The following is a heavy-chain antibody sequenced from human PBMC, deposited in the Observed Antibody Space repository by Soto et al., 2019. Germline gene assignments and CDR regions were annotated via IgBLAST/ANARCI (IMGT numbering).Heavy chain of an antibody. V-gene: IGHV4-4*02. CDR2: IYHSGST. D-gene: IGHD3-9*01. J-gene: IGHJ4*02. Sequence: SETLSLTCAVSGGSISSSNWWSWVRQPPGKGLEWIGEIYHSGSTNYNPSLKSRVTISVDKSKNQFSLKLSSVTAADTAVYYCARRIYDILTCYYLIDYWGQGTLVTVSS. CDR1: GGSISSSNW. CDR3: ARRIYDILTCYYLIDY.